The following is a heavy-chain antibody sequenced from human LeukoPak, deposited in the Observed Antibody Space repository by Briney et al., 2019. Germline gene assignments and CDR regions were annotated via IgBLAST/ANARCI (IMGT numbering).Heavy chain of an antibody. D-gene: IGHD3-3*01. CDR2: ISGSGGST. Sequence: GGSLRLSCVASGFTFSSYAMSWVRQAPRKGLEWVSAISGSGGSTYYADSVKGPFTISRDNSKNTLYLQMNSLRAEDTVVYYCAKDQAIFGVGGGYWGQGTLVTVSS. CDR3: AKDQAIFGVGGGY. CDR1: GFTFSSYA. V-gene: IGHV3-23*01. J-gene: IGHJ4*02.